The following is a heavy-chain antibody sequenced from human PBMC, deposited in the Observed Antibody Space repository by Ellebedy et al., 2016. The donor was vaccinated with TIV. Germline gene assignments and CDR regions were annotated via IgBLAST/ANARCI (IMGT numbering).Heavy chain of an antibody. J-gene: IGHJ3*02. D-gene: IGHD3-16*01. Sequence: GESLKISCATSGFTVSSNYMSWVRQAPGKGLEWVSVIYSGGNTYYADSVKGRFTISRENSKNTLYLQMKVLRAEDTAIYYCARVDYGLAFHIWGQGTMVTVSS. CDR2: IYSGGNT. CDR1: GFTVSSNY. CDR3: ARVDYGLAFHI. V-gene: IGHV3-66*01.